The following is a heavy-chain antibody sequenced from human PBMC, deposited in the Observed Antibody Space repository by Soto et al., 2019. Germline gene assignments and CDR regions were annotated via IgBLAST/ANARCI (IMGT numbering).Heavy chain of an antibody. D-gene: IGHD5-18*01. CDR2: IYPGDSDT. V-gene: IGHV5-51*01. Sequence: GESLKISCKGAGYSFTSYWIGWVRQMPGKGLEWMGIIYPGDSDTRYSPSFQGQVTISADKSISTAYLQWSSLKASDTAMYYCARGRIQLWLRPYYYGMDVWGQGTTVTVLL. CDR3: ARGRIQLWLRPYYYGMDV. CDR1: GYSFTSYW. J-gene: IGHJ6*02.